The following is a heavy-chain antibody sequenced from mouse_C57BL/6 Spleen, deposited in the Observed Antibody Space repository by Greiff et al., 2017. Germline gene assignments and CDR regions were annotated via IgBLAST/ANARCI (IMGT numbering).Heavy chain of an antibody. CDR3: TTSRRVYYAMDY. CDR2: IDPENGDT. CDR1: GFNIKDDY. Sequence: EVQLQQSGAELVRPGASVKLSCTASGFNIKDDYMHWVKQRPEQGLEWIGWIDPENGDTEYASKFQGKATITADPSSNTAYLQLSSLTSEDTAVYYCTTSRRVYYAMDYWGQGTSVTVSS. V-gene: IGHV14-4*01. J-gene: IGHJ4*01.